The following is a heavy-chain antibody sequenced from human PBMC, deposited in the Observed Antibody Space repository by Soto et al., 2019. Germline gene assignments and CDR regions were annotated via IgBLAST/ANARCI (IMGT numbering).Heavy chain of an antibody. D-gene: IGHD6-13*01. CDR3: ARDSSGYTRDFDD. CDR2: VITVNGDT. CDR1: GYSFTSYV. Sequence: SSVKVSGKASGYSFTSYVLHWVRQAPGQRLEWMGWVITVNGDTKYSQDFQGRLNISRDTCASTVYMEVSSLKSGDTAVYYCARDSSGYTRDFDDWG. J-gene: IGHJ4*01. V-gene: IGHV1-3*04.